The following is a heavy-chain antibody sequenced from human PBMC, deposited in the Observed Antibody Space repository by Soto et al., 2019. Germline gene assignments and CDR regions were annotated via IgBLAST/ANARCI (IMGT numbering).Heavy chain of an antibody. CDR1: GGSINSHY. CDR3: TRSGGDYVNGGYYGGDYDY. Sequence: QVQLQESGPGLVKPSETLSLTCTVSGGSINSHYWSWIRQSPGKGLEWIGYIHHTGTTNYNPSLKSRVTISLATSQNQFSLKLTSVTAADTAVYYCTRSGGDYVNGGYYGGDYDYWGRGTLVTVSS. CDR2: IHHTGTT. V-gene: IGHV4-59*11. D-gene: IGHD3-22*01. J-gene: IGHJ4*02.